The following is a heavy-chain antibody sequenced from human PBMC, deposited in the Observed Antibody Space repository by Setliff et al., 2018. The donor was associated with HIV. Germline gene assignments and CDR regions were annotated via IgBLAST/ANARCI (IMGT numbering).Heavy chain of an antibody. CDR2: VYYTGST. V-gene: IGHV4-39*07. D-gene: IGHD6-6*01. CDR3: ARGGYIAARFYYFDY. Sequence: SETLSLTCAVSGVTFSSNNYYWGWIRQPPGQGPEWIGSVYYTGSTYYSLSLNSRVTISVDTSKNLFSLKLSSVTAADTAVYYCARGGYIAARFYYFDYWGQGLLVTVSS. J-gene: IGHJ4*02. CDR1: GVTFSSNNYY.